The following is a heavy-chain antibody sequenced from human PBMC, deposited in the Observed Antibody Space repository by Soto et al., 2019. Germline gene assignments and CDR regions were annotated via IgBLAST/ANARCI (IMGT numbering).Heavy chain of an antibody. CDR2: ST. V-gene: IGHV2-5*01. CDR1: GFSLTTRGMT. CDR3: TLRQDTSRGPIY. J-gene: IGHJ4*02. Sequence: GSGPTLVNPTQTLTLTCTVSGFSLTTRGMTLGWIRQPPGKAPEWLALSTQYSPSLQSRLTFTEDTSKNQVVLTMTNMDPVDTATYYCTLRQDTSRGPIYWGQGIMVTSPQ. D-gene: IGHD6-13*01.